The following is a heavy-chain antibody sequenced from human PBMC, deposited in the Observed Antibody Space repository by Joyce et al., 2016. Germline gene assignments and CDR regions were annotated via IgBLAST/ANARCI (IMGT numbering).Heavy chain of an antibody. CDR3: AKVQRKRAVVGTPLEY. J-gene: IGHJ4*02. D-gene: IGHD6-19*01. V-gene: IGHV3-30*18. CDR2: KTYDGSNK. Sequence: QVQLVESGGGVVQPGRSLRLSCAASGLTFSIYGMHWVRQAPGKWLEWVALKTYDGSNKYYADSVKGRFTISRDNSKNTLYLEMNSLRTEDTAVYYCAKVQRKRAVVGTPLEYWGQGTLVTVSS. CDR1: GLTFSIYG.